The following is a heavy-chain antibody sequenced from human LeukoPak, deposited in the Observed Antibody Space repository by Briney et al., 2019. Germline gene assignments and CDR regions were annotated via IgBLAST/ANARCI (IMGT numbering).Heavy chain of an antibody. J-gene: IGHJ4*02. CDR1: GGSISDYY. Sequence: SETLSLTCTVSGGSISDYYWNWIRQPPGKGLEWIGYVSYSGSAYYNPSLEGRVIMSVDTSKTQFSLRLSSVTAADTAVYFCARNHYDSSGYNFDYWGQGTLVTVSS. D-gene: IGHD3-22*01. CDR2: VSYSGSA. CDR3: ARNHYDSSGYNFDY. V-gene: IGHV4-59*01.